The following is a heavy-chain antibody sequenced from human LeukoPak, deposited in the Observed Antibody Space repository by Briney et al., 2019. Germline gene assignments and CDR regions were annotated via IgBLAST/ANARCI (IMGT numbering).Heavy chain of an antibody. J-gene: IGHJ4*02. V-gene: IGHV4-59*01. Sequence: SETLSFTCTVSGGSISSYYWSWIRQPPGKGLEWIGYIYYSGSTNYNPSLKSRVTISVDTSKNQFSLKLSSVTAADTAVYYCARGPIVATKALNYYFDYWGQGTLVTVSS. D-gene: IGHD5-12*01. CDR1: GGSISSYY. CDR2: IYYSGST. CDR3: ARGPIVATKALNYYFDY.